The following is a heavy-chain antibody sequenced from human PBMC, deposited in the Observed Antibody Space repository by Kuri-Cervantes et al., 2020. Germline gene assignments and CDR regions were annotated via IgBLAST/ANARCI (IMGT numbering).Heavy chain of an antibody. D-gene: IGHD2-15*01. Sequence: SVKVSCKASGFTFTSSAMQWVRQARGQRLEWIGWIVVGSGNTNYAQKFQERVTITRDMSTSTAYMVLSSLRSEDTAVYYCARGLYCSGGSCYFGYYYYYGMDVWGQGTTVTVSS. J-gene: IGHJ6*02. CDR3: ARGLYCSGGSCYFGYYYYYGMDV. CDR2: IVVGSGNT. CDR1: GFTFTSSA. V-gene: IGHV1-58*02.